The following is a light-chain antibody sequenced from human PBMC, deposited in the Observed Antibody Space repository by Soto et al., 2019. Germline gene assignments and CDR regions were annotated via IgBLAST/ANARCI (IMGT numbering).Light chain of an antibody. CDR1: SSDVGGYDY. V-gene: IGLV2-14*01. CDR2: EVT. J-gene: IGLJ1*01. Sequence: QSVVTQPASVSGSPGQSIAISCTGTSSDVGGYDYVSWYQQQPDKAPKLMIYEVTKRPSGVSNRFSGSKSGNTASLTISGLQSEDEAEYYCSSHTSGSTRVFGTGTKLTVL. CDR3: SSHTSGSTRV.